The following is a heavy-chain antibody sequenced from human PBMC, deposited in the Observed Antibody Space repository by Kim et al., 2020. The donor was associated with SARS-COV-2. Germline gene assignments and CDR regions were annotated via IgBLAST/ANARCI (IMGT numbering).Heavy chain of an antibody. CDR2: ISYDGSNK. Sequence: GGSLRLSCAASGFTFSSYGMHWVRQAPGKGLEWVAVISYDGSNKYYADSVKGRFTISRDNSKNTLYLQMNSLRAEDTAVYYCAKPSGELNPRDAFDIWGQGTMVTVSS. CDR1: GFTFSSYG. D-gene: IGHD1-26*01. V-gene: IGHV3-30*18. CDR3: AKPSGELNPRDAFDI. J-gene: IGHJ3*02.